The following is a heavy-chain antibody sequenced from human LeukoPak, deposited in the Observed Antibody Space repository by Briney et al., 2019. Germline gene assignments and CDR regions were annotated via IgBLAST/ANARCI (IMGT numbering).Heavy chain of an antibody. J-gene: IGHJ3*02. Sequence: PSDTLSLTCTVSGGSISASGHYWGWIRQPPGKGLEWIGSIYYSGSTYYNPSLRSRVTISLDTSKNQFSLKVNSVTAADTAVYYCARHNDPGHAFDIWGQGTMVTVSS. D-gene: IGHD1-1*01. CDR1: GGSISASGHY. CDR2: IYYSGST. V-gene: IGHV4-39*01. CDR3: ARHNDPGHAFDI.